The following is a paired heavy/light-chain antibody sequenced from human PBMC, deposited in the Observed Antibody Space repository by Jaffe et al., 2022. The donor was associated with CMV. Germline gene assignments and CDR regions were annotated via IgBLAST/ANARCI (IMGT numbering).Light chain of an antibody. J-gene: IGLJ2*01. V-gene: IGLV1-44*01. Sequence: QSVLTQPPSTSGAPGQRVTISCSGTRSNVGTYSVSWYQHLPGTAPKLLIYSDNERSSGVPDRFSGSKSGTSASLAISGLQSEDEADYYCATWGDSLNGVIFGGGTKLTVL. CDR3: ATWGDSLNGVI. CDR2: SDN. CDR1: RSNVGTYS.
Heavy chain of an antibody. Sequence: VHLLESGGGLVQPGGSLRLSCAASGFSFGSYAMTWVRQAPGKGLEWVSSISGIGGNTYYADSVKGRFTVSRDNSQNTLHLQMNSLRVEDTAVYFCVKRMVEGAHEFYGLDVWGRGTTVTVSS. V-gene: IGHV3-23*01. CDR2: ISGIGGNT. D-gene: IGHD2-8*01. CDR3: VKRMVEGAHEFYGLDV. CDR1: GFSFGSYA. J-gene: IGHJ6*02.